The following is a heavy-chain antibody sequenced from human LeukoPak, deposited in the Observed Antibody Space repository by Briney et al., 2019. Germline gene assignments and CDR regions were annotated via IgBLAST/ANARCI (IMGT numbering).Heavy chain of an antibody. CDR1: GGTFSSYA. CDR2: IIPIFGTA. J-gene: IGHJ4*02. V-gene: IGHV1-69*05. Sequence: SVKVSCKASGGTFSSYAISWVRQAPGQGLEWMGGIIPIFGTANYAQKFQGRVTITTDESTSTAYMELSSLRSEDTAVYYCARGGGAAAGPYYFDYWGQGTLVTVSS. D-gene: IGHD6-13*01. CDR3: ARGGGAAAGPYYFDY.